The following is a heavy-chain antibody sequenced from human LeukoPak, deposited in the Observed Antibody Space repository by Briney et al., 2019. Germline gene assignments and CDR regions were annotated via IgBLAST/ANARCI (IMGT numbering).Heavy chain of an antibody. V-gene: IGHV1-69*04. CDR2: IIPILGIA. J-gene: IGHJ1*01. CDR1: GGTFSSYA. D-gene: IGHD3-10*01. CDR3: ASPENYYGSGSYPTEYFQH. Sequence: SVKVSCKASGGTFSSYAISWVRQAPGQGLEWMGRIIPILGIANYAQKFQGRVTITADKSTSTAYMELSSLRSEDTAVYYCASPENYYGSGSYPTEYFQHWGQGTLVTVSS.